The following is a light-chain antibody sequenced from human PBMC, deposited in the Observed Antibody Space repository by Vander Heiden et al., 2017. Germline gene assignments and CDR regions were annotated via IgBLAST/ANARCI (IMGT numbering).Light chain of an antibody. CDR2: DVS. CDR3: SSYTSSSTLV. V-gene: IGLV2-14*01. J-gene: IGLJ2*01. CDR1: SSDVGGYNY. Sequence: QSALTQPASVSGSPGQSITISCTGTSSDVGGYNYVSCYQQHPGKAPQLMIYDVSKRPSGVANRFSGSKSGTTASLTISGLQAEDDADYYCSSYTSSSTLVFGGGTKLTVL.